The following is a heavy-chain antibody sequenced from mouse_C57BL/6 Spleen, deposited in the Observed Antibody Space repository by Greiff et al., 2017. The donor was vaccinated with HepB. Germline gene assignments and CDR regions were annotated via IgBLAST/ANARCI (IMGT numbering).Heavy chain of an antibody. J-gene: IGHJ1*03. CDR1: GYTFTSYW. D-gene: IGHD1-1*01. V-gene: IGHV1-55*01. CDR3: ARQQCGSSRHWWFDV. Sequence: VQLQQPGAELVKPGASVKMSCKASGYTFTSYWITWVKQRPGQGLEWIGDIYPGSGSTNYNEKFKSKATLTVDTSSSTAYMQLSSLTSEDSAVYCCARQQCGSSRHWWFDVWGTGTTVTVSS. CDR2: IYPGSGST.